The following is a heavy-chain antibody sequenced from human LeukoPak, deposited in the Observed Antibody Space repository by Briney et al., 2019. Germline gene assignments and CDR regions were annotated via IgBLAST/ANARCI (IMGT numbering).Heavy chain of an antibody. J-gene: IGHJ4*02. CDR3: ARGGYYGPGSYYNRRLYFDY. CDR1: GGSISSYY. V-gene: IGHV4-59*01. D-gene: IGHD3-10*01. CDR2: IYYSGNT. Sequence: SETLSLTCTVSGGSISSYYWSWIRQPPGKGLEWIGYIYYSGNTNYNPSFKSRVTISVDTSKNQFSLKLSSVTAADTAVYYCARGGYYGPGSYYNRRLYFDYWGQGTLVTVSS.